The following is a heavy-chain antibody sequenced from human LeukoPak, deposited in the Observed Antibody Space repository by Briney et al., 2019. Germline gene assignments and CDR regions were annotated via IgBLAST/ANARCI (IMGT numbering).Heavy chain of an antibody. CDR3: AKEGRGYTDGYNDALDI. D-gene: IGHD5-18*01. CDR2: ISGSGGST. CDR1: GFTFSSYA. Sequence: PGGSLRLSCAASGFTFSSYAMSWVRQAPGKGLEWVSDISGSGGSTYYADSVKGRFTISRDNSKNTVYLQMNSLRAEDTAVYYCAKEGRGYTDGYNDALDIWGQGTMVTVSS. V-gene: IGHV3-23*01. J-gene: IGHJ3*02.